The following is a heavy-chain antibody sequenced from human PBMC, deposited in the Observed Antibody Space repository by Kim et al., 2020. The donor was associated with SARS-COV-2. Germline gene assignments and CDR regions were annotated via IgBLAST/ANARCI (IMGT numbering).Heavy chain of an antibody. CDR2: IIPIFGTA. V-gene: IGHV1-69*13. J-gene: IGHJ4*02. CDR1: GGTFSSYA. D-gene: IGHD3-10*01. Sequence: SVKVSCKASGGTFSSYAISWVRQAPGQGLEWMGGIIPIFGTANYAQKFQGRVTITADESTSTAYMELSSLRSEDTAVYYCARLNYYGSGSYSVLDYWGQGTLVTVSS. CDR3: ARLNYYGSGSYSVLDY.